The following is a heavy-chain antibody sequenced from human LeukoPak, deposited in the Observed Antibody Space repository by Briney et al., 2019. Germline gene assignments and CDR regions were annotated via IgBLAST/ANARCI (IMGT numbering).Heavy chain of an antibody. CDR3: ARQLGFYAHSGEYYFDY. CDR1: GGSFSGYY. D-gene: IGHD3-16*01. J-gene: IGHJ4*02. CDR2: IYYSGST. V-gene: IGHV4-59*08. Sequence: SETLSLTCAVYGGSFSGYYWSWIRQPPGKGLEWIGYIYYSGSTNYNPSLKSRVTISVDTSKNQFSLKLSSVTAADTAVYYCARQLGFYAHSGEYYFDYWGQGTLVTVSS.